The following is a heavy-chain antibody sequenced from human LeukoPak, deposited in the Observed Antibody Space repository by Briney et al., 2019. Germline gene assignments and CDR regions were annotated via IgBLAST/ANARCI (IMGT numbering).Heavy chain of an antibody. D-gene: IGHD3-22*01. CDR3: ARSYMLYDSSGYPHDAFDI. CDR2: ISSSSSYI. CDR1: GFTFSSYS. V-gene: IGHV3-21*01. Sequence: GGSLRLSCAASGFTFSSYSMNWVRQAPGKGLEWVSSISSSSSYIYYADSVKGRFTISRDNAKNSLYLQMNSLRAEDTAVYYCARSYMLYDSSGYPHDAFDIWGQGTMVTVSS. J-gene: IGHJ3*02.